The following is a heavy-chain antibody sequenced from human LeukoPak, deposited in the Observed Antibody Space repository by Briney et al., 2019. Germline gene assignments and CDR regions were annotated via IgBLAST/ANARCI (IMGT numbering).Heavy chain of an antibody. CDR3: ARGASGPYCGGDCSLFDY. J-gene: IGHJ4*02. D-gene: IGHD2-21*02. CDR2: INPNSGGT. V-gene: IGHV1-2*02. Sequence: ASVKVSCKASGYTFTGYYMHWVRQAPGQGLEWMGWINPNSGGTNYAQKFQGRVTMARDTSISAAYMELSRLRSDDTAVYYCARGASGPYCGGDCSLFDYWGQGTLVTVSS. CDR1: GYTFTGYY.